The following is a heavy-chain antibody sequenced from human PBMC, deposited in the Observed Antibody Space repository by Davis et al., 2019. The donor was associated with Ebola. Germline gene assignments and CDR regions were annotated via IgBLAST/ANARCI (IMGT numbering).Heavy chain of an antibody. V-gene: IGHV3-30*18. J-gene: IGHJ3*02. D-gene: IGHD4-23*01. CDR3: AKDLAIRWTERLRQDTFDI. CDR1: RFAFNDYG. CDR2: ISYDGSKT. Sequence: GESLKISCAASRFAFNDYGMNWVRLPPGKGPEWVALISYDGSKTFHAASVKGRFTISRDNSKNTLYLQMNSLRPEDKAMYYVAKDLAIRWTERLRQDTFDITSQGTMVTVSS.